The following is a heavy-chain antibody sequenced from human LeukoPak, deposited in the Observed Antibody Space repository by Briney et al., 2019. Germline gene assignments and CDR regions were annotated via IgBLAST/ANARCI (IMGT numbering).Heavy chain of an antibody. CDR1: GFIFSTYW. Sequence: GGSLRLSCAASGFIFSTYWMSWVCQAPGKGLEWVAAIWYDASNIYYADSLKGRFTISRDNSKNTLYLQMNNLRAEDTAVYYCATLLVAFDIWGQGTMVTVSS. CDR3: ATLLVAFDI. CDR2: IWYDASNI. D-gene: IGHD2/OR15-2a*01. J-gene: IGHJ3*02. V-gene: IGHV3-33*08.